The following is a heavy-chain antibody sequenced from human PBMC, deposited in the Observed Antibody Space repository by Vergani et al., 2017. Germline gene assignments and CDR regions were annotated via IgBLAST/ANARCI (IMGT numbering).Heavy chain of an antibody. Sequence: QVQLQESGPGLVKPSETLSLTCTVSGDSISSYYWSWIRQPPGKGLEWMGYIYHSGSTNYNPSLMSRVSMSVDTSRTKFSLWLSSVTAADTAMYYCARVSCNSANWYGWFVPWGQGTPVTVSS. CDR3: ARVSCNSANWYGWFVP. CDR2: IYHSGST. CDR1: GDSISSYY. V-gene: IGHV4-59*01. D-gene: IGHD2/OR15-2a*01. J-gene: IGHJ5*02.